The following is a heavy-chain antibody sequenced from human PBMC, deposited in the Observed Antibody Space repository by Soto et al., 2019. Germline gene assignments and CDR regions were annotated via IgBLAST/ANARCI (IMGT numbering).Heavy chain of an antibody. CDR3: TTGAWYYYDSSGPTPLDY. D-gene: IGHD3-22*01. CDR1: GFTFSNYA. J-gene: IGHJ4*02. V-gene: IGHV3-23*01. CDR2: ISGSGIST. Sequence: GGSLRLSCAASGFTFSNYAMSWVRQAPGKGLEWVSSISGSGISTDYAAPVKGRFTISRDDSKNTLYLQMNSLKTEDTAVYYCTTGAWYYYDSSGPTPLDYWGQGTLVTVSS.